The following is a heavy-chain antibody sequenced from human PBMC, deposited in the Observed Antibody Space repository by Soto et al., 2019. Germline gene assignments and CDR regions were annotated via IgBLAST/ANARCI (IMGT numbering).Heavy chain of an antibody. CDR1: GYSFTSYW. D-gene: IGHD3-22*01. J-gene: IGHJ6*02. Sequence: GESLKICCKGSGYSFTSYWIGWVRQMPGKGLEWMGIIYPGDSDTRYSPSFQGQVTISADKSISTAYLQWSRLKDSDTAMYYCVRSDYYDSSGYYYYYGMDVWGQGTTVTVSS. CDR2: IYPGDSDT. CDR3: VRSDYYDSSGYYYYYGMDV. V-gene: IGHV5-51*01.